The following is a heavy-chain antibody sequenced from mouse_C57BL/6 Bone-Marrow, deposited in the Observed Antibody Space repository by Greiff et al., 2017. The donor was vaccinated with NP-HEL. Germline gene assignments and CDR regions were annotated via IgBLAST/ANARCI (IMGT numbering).Heavy chain of an antibody. Sequence: QVQLQQSGAELVRPGTSVKVSCKASGYAFTNYLIEWVKQRPGQGLEWIGVINPGSGGTNYNEKFKGKATLTADKSSSTAYMQLSSLTSEDSAVYFCASPLSSDYWGQGTTLTVSS. V-gene: IGHV1-54*01. CDR1: GYAFTNYL. CDR2: INPGSGGT. CDR3: ASPLSSDY. D-gene: IGHD1-1*01. J-gene: IGHJ2*01.